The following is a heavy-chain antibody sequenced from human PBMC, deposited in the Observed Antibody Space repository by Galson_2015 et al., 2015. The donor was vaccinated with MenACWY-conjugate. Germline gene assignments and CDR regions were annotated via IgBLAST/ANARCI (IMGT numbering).Heavy chain of an antibody. CDR3: ARQGFGSSSLDY. CDR2: IYPGDSDT. V-gene: IGHV5-51*01. CDR1: GYTFTSNW. J-gene: IGHJ4*02. D-gene: IGHD6-6*01. Sequence: SGAEVKKPGESLKISCKGSGYTFTSNWIGWVRQMPGKGLEWMGIIYPGDSDTRYTPSFQGHVTISADKSNNTAYLQWGSLEASDTAMYYCARQGFGSSSLDYWGQGTLVTVSS.